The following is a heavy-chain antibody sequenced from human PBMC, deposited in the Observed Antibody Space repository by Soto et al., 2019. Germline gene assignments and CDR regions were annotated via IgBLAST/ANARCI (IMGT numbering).Heavy chain of an antibody. D-gene: IGHD6-25*01. V-gene: IGHV4-30-2*01. J-gene: IGHJ6*02. Sequence: PSETLSLTCVVSGGSVSSGGYSWNWIRQPPGKGLEWIGYMYQSGSTYYNPSLKSRVTVSVERSENQFSLKLSSVTAADTAVYYCARGAAANLGYYALDVWGQGTTVTVPS. CDR2: MYQSGST. CDR1: GGSVSSGGYS. CDR3: ARGAAANLGYYALDV.